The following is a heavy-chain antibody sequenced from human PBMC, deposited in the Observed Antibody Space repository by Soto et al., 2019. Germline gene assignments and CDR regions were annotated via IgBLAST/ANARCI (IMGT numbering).Heavy chain of an antibody. CDR3: VLDIAATDTAEYFHY. J-gene: IGHJ1*01. CDR2: IYQSGST. Sequence: QVQLQESGPGLVKPSGTLSLTCAVSGGSISSSNWWSWVRQPPGKGLEWIGEIYQSGSTNYNPSLKSRVTRSVDKSKNQFSLNLSSVTAADTAVYYCVLDIAATDTAEYFHYWGQGTLVTVSS. CDR1: GGSISSSNW. V-gene: IGHV4-4*02. D-gene: IGHD6-13*01.